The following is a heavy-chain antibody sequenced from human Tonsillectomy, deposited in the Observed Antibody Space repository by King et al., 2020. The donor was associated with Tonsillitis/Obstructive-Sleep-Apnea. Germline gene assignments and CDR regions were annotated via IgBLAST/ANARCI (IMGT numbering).Heavy chain of an antibody. V-gene: IGHV1-18*01. D-gene: IGHD2-2*01. Sequence: QLVQSGAEVKKPGASVKVSCKASGYTFTTYGISWVRQAPGQGLEWMGWISAYNGNTNYAQKLQGKVTMTTDTSTSTAYMELRSLRSDDTAVYYCARVDERSCSSTICWPLFDYWRQGTPVTVSS. CDR3: ARVDERSCSSTICWPLFDY. J-gene: IGHJ4*02. CDR1: GYTFTTYG. CDR2: ISAYNGNT.